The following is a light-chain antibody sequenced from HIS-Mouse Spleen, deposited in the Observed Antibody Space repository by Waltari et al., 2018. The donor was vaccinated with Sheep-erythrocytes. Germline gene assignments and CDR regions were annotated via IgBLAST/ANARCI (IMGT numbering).Light chain of an antibody. CDR1: SSDVGGYNY. CDR3: CSYAGSYNHV. J-gene: IGLJ1*01. V-gene: IGLV2-11*01. Sequence: QSALTQPRSVSGSPGQSVTISCTGTSSDVGGYNYVSWYQQHPGKAPKIMIYDVSKVPSGVPDRVSGSKSGNTASLTISGLQAEDEADYYCCSYAGSYNHVFATGTKVTVL. CDR2: DVS.